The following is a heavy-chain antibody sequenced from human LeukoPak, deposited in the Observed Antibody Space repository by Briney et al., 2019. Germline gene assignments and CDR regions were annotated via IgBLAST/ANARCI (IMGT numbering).Heavy chain of an antibody. CDR2: ISYDGSNK. Sequence: GGSLRLSCAASGFTFSSYAMHWVRQAPGKGREWVAVISYDGSNKYYADSVKGRFTISRDNSQNTQYLQMYSLRAEDTAVYYCARHTIFGVVIARDYWGQGTLVTVSS. CDR3: ARHTIFGVVIARDY. D-gene: IGHD3-3*01. V-gene: IGHV3-30-3*01. J-gene: IGHJ4*02. CDR1: GFTFSSYA.